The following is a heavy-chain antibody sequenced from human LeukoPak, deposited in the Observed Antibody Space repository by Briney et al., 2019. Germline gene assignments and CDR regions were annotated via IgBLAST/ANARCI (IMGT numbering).Heavy chain of an antibody. CDR2: IYYSGST. CDR1: GGSISSGGYS. CDR3: ARSPRKVPDYYYYYMDV. D-gene: IGHD2-2*01. Sequence: SETLSLTCAVSGGSISSGGYSWNWIRQPPGKGLEWIGYIYYSGSTYYNPSLKSRVTISVDTSKNQFSLKLSSVTAADTAVYYCARSPRKVPDYYYYYMDVWGKGTTVTISS. J-gene: IGHJ6*03. V-gene: IGHV4-30-4*07.